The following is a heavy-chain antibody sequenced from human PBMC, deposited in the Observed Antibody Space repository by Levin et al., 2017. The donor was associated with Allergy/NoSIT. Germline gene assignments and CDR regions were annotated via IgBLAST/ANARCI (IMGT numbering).Heavy chain of an antibody. D-gene: IGHD6-19*01. Sequence: GESLKISCQGSGYDFPKYWIAWVRQMPGKGLEWMGVIYPSDSDTRYNPSFQGQVAMSADKSINAAYLQWSSLKASDTAIYFCARYLERGGWYGRLDAWGQGSLVTVSS. CDR3: ARYLERGGWYGRLDA. CDR1: GYDFPKYW. CDR2: IYPSDSDT. V-gene: IGHV5-51*01. J-gene: IGHJ4*02.